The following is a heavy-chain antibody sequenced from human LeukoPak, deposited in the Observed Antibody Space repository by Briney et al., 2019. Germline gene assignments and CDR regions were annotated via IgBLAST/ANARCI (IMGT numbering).Heavy chain of an antibody. J-gene: IGHJ6*03. V-gene: IGHV3-7*01. Sequence: GGSLRLSCAASGFTFSSYWMSWVRQAPGKGLEWVANIKQDGSEKYYVDSVRGRFTISRDNAKNSLYLQMNSLRAEDTAVYYCARSAEQLVRTLPYYYYYMDVWGKGTTVTVSS. CDR2: IKQDGSEK. CDR1: GFTFSSYW. D-gene: IGHD6-6*01. CDR3: ARSAEQLVRTLPYYYYYMDV.